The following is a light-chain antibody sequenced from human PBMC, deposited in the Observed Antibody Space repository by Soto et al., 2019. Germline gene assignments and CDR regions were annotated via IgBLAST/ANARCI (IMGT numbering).Light chain of an antibody. V-gene: IGKV1-13*02. CDR3: QQFDSYPYT. Sequence: AIQLTQSPSSLSASVRDRVTITCRASQDISSTLAWYQQKPGKAPKLLIYDASSLQSGVPSRFSGSGSWTDFTLTVGSLQPEDFATYYCQQFDSYPYTFGQGTKLEIK. CDR1: QDISST. J-gene: IGKJ2*01. CDR2: DAS.